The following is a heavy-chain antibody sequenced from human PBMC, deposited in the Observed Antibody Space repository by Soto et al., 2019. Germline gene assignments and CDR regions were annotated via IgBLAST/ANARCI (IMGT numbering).Heavy chain of an antibody. V-gene: IGHV3-33*03. J-gene: IGHJ3*01. CDR1: GFPFDRYA. CDR3: AKGRIAVAAGAFDS. CDR2: IWYDGSYT. Sequence: QVHLAESGGGVVQPGTSLRLSCAASGFPFDRYAIHWVRQAPGKGLEWVAAIWYDGSYTYYGESVKGRFLISRDNSKNTVFLEMSSLRAEDAAVYFCAKGRIAVAAGAFDSWGPGTRVIVSS. D-gene: IGHD6-19*01.